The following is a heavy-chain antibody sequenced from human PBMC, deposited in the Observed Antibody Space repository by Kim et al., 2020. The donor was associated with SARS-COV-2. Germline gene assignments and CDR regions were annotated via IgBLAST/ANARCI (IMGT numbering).Heavy chain of an antibody. CDR3: ARGVAAAGTGAWFDP. D-gene: IGHD6-13*01. CDR1: GFTFSSYA. J-gene: IGHJ5*02. V-gene: IGHV3-30*04. CDR2: ISYDGSNK. Sequence: GGSLRPSCAASGFTFSSYAMHWVRQAPGKGLEWVAVISYDGSNKYYADSVKGRFTISRDNSKNTLYLQMNSLRAEDTAVYYCARGVAAAGTGAWFDPWG.